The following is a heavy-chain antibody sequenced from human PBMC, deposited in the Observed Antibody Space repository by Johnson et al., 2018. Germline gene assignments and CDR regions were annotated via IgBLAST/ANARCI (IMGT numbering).Heavy chain of an antibody. CDR3: AKNIVVMTSIAIGAFDI. V-gene: IGHV3-23*04. J-gene: IGHJ3*02. Sequence: VQLVQSGGGLVQPGGSLRLSCAAYGFIFGDYEIYWVRQVPGKGLEWVSVISGGGGMTSYADSVKGRFTVSRDNSKRTVFPQMTSLRAEDTARYYCAKNIVVMTSIAIGAFDIWGQGTMVAVSS. CDR2: ISGGGGMT. D-gene: IGHD2-21*02. CDR1: GFIFGDYE.